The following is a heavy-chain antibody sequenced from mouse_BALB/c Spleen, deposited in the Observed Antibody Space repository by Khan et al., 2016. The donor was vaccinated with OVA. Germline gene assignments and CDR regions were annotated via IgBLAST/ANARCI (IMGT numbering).Heavy chain of an antibody. Sequence: QVQLKQSGPGLVAPSQSLSITCTISRFSLTNYGIHWVRQPPGKGLEWLIVIWSDGSTTYNSALKSRLTISKDNSKSQVFLKMNSLQTDDKAMYFCARQPYYHYNIMDYWGQGTSVTVSS. D-gene: IGHD2-10*01. CDR2: IWSDGST. V-gene: IGHV2-6-1*01. J-gene: IGHJ4*01. CDR3: ARQPYYHYNIMDY. CDR1: RFSLTNYG.